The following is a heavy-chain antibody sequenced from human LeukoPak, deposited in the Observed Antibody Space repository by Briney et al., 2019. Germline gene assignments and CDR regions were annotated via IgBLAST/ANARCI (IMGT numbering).Heavy chain of an antibody. J-gene: IGHJ4*02. V-gene: IGHV4-59*01. CDR2: IYYSGST. Sequence: PSETLSLTCTVSGGSISSYYWSWIRQPPGKGLEWIGYIYYSGSTNYNPSLKSRVTISVDTSNNQFSLKLSSVTAADTAVYYCARDLYGAFDYWGQGTLVTVSS. D-gene: IGHD4-17*01. CDR1: GGSISSYY. CDR3: ARDLYGAFDY.